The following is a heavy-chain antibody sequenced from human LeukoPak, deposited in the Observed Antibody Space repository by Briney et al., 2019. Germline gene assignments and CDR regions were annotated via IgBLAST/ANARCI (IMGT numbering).Heavy chain of an antibody. D-gene: IGHD2-15*01. CDR3: ARQDRYCSGGGNCLNWFDP. V-gene: IGHV4-39*01. Sequence: PSETPSLTCTVSGGSISSKSFYWGWIRQPPGKGLEWIGSIYYSGTTFYNPSLKSRVTTSIDSSKNQFSLELSSVTAADTAMYYCARQDRYCSGGGNCLNWFDPWGQGTLVTVSS. J-gene: IGHJ5*02. CDR1: GGSISSKSFY. CDR2: IYYSGTT.